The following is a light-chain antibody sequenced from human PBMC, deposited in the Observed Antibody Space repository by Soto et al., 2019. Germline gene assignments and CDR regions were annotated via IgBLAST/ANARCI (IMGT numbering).Light chain of an antibody. CDR2: SND. V-gene: IGLV1-44*01. CDR3: AAWDDSLNGVYV. CDR1: RSNIGSNN. Sequence: QSVLTQPPSASGTPGQRVTISCSGSRSNIGSNNVYWYQQLPVTAPTLLIYSNDKRPSGVPDRFSGSKSGTSASLAITVLQSEDEADYYCAAWDDSLNGVYVFGPGTKLTVL. J-gene: IGLJ1*01.